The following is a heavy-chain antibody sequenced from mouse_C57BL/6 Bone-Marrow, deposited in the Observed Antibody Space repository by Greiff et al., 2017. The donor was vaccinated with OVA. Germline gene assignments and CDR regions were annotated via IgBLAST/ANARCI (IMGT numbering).Heavy chain of an antibody. CDR1: GYTFTSYG. Sequence: VKLMESGAELARPGASVKLSCKASGYTFTSYGISWVKQRTGQGLEWIGEIHPRSGNTYYNEKFKGKATLTADKSSSTAYMELRSLTSEDSAVYFCARRAYYSNYEGFAYWGQGTLVTVSA. D-gene: IGHD2-5*01. V-gene: IGHV1-81*01. CDR3: ARRAYYSNYEGFAY. J-gene: IGHJ3*01. CDR2: IHPRSGNT.